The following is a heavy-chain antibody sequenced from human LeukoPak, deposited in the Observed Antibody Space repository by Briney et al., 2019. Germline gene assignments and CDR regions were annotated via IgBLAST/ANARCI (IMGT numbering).Heavy chain of an antibody. CDR1: GFTFSSYA. Sequence: PGASLRLSCAASGFTFSSYAMSWVRQAPGKGLEWVAGISGRGGSTYYADSVKGRFTISRDNSKNTLYLQMNSLRAEDTAVYYCAKAGTYDYWGQGTLVTVSS. V-gene: IGHV3-23*01. J-gene: IGHJ4*02. CDR2: ISGRGGST. D-gene: IGHD6-13*01. CDR3: AKAGTYDY.